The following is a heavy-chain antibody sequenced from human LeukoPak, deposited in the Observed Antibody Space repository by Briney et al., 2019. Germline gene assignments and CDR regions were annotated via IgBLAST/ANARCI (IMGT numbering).Heavy chain of an antibody. CDR3: AREVATTFDY. Sequence: PGRSLRLSCAASGFTFSSYAMHWVRQAPGKGLEWVAVISYDGSNKYYADSVKGRFTISSDNSKNTLYLQMNSLRAEDTAVYYCAREVATTFDYWGQGTLVTVSS. CDR2: ISYDGSNK. V-gene: IGHV3-30*04. D-gene: IGHD5-12*01. CDR1: GFTFSSYA. J-gene: IGHJ4*02.